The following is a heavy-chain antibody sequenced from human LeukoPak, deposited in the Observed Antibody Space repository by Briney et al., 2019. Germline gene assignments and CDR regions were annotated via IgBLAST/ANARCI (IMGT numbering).Heavy chain of an antibody. J-gene: IGHJ4*02. D-gene: IGHD7-27*01. CDR1: GFTFSSYA. V-gene: IGHV3-9*01. CDR2: ITWNSGSI. CDR3: AAGVGITQY. Sequence: GGSLRLSCAASGFTFSSYAMSWVRQAPGKGLEWVSGITWNSGSIAYADSVKGRFTISRDNAKNSLYLQVNSLRSEDTALYYCAAGVGITQYWGQGTLVTVSS.